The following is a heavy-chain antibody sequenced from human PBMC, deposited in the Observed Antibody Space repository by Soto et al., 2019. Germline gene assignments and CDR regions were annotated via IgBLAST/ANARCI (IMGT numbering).Heavy chain of an antibody. J-gene: IGHJ4*02. CDR2: ISSSSSYI. D-gene: IGHD3-3*01. CDR3: ARALVDDFWSGRYFDY. CDR1: GFTFSSYS. V-gene: IGHV3-21*01. Sequence: PGGSLRLSCAASGFTFSSYSMNWVRQAPGKGLEWVSSISSSSSYIYYADSAKGRFTISRDNAKNSLYLQMNSLRAEDTAVYYCARALVDDFWSGRYFDYWGQGTLVTVSS.